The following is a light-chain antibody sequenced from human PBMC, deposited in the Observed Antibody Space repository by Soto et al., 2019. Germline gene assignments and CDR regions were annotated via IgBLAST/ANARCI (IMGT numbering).Light chain of an antibody. CDR3: NSHAGSNNPFV. CDR1: SSDVGDYNH. CDR2: DVN. J-gene: IGLJ1*01. V-gene: IGLV2-8*01. Sequence: QSALTQPPSASGSPGQSVTISCTGTSSDVGDYNHVSWYQQHPGKAPKLMIYDVNKRPSGVPDRFSGSKSGNTASLTVSGLQAEDEADYYWNSHAGSNNPFVFGTGTKLTVL.